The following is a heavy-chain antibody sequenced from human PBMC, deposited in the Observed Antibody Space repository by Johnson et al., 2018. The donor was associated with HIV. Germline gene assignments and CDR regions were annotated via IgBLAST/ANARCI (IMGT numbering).Heavy chain of an antibody. CDR1: GFTFSSYG. CDR3: AKAFPYCTGGSCYPHRSPHDAFDI. Sequence: QVHLVESGGGVVQPGGSLRLSCAASGFTFSSYGMHWVRQAPGKGLEWVAFIRYDGSNNYYADSVQGRFTISRDNSKNTLYLQMNSLRAEDTAVYYCAKAFPYCTGGSCYPHRSPHDAFDIWGKGQWSPSLQ. D-gene: IGHD2-15*01. J-gene: IGHJ3*02. CDR2: IRYDGSNN. V-gene: IGHV3-30*02.